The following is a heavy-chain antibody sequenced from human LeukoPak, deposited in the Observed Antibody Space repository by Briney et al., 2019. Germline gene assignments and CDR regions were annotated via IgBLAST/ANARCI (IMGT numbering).Heavy chain of an antibody. J-gene: IGHJ6*03. CDR1: GFTFDDYG. D-gene: IGHD3-22*01. V-gene: IGHV3-20*01. CDR3: ARGNYYDSSGARPYYYMDV. CDR2: INWNGDRT. Sequence: GGSLILSCAASGFTFDDYGMSWVRQVPGKGLEWVSGINWNGDRTDYADSVRGRFTISRDNAKNFLYLQMNSLRAEDTALYNCARGNYYDSSGARPYYYMDVWGKGTTVTVSS.